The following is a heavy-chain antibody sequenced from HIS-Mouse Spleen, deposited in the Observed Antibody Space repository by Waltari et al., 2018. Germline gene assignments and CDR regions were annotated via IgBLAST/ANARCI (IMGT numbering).Heavy chain of an antibody. Sequence: QLQLQESGPGLVKPSETLSLTCTVSGGSISSSSYYWGWIRQPPGKGLEWIGSIFYSGSTYDNPSLKSRVTISVDTSKNQFFLKLSSMTAADTAVYYCAREIPYSSSWYDWYFDLWGRGTLVTVSS. D-gene: IGHD6-13*01. CDR2: IFYSGST. J-gene: IGHJ2*01. CDR3: AREIPYSSSWYDWYFDL. CDR1: GGSISSSSYY. V-gene: IGHV4-39*07.